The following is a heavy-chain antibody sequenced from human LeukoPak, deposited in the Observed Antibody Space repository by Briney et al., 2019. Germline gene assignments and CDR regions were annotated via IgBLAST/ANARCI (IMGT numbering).Heavy chain of an antibody. CDR1: GGSFNGYY. Sequence: SETLSLTCAVYGGSFNGYYWSWIRPPPGKGLEWIGEINHSGSTNYNPSLKSRVTISVDTSKNQFSLKLSSVTAADTAVYYCARGVDCSSTSCYRGEDYYFDYWGQGTLVTVSS. CDR3: ARGVDCSSTSCYRGEDYYFDY. CDR2: INHSGST. D-gene: IGHD2-2*02. J-gene: IGHJ4*02. V-gene: IGHV4-34*01.